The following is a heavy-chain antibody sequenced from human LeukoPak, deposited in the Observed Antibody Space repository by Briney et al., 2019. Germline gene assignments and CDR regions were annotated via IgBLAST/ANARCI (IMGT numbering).Heavy chain of an antibody. Sequence: GSPRLSCSTSGFTFGGYSMSWVRQAPGKGLEWVGFIRGKAYGATTEYAASVKGRLTISRDDSKSIAYLQMNSLKTEDTAVYYCTSSFGQLSFFDYWGQGTLVTVSS. CDR1: GFTFGGYS. J-gene: IGHJ4*02. D-gene: IGHD3-10*01. CDR3: TSSFGQLSFFDY. CDR2: IRGKAYGATT. V-gene: IGHV3-49*04.